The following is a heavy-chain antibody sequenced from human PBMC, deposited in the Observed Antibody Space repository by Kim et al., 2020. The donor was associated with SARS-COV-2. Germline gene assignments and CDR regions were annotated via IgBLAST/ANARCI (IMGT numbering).Heavy chain of an antibody. J-gene: IGHJ6*02. CDR2: IYPGDSDT. CDR1: GYSFTSYW. D-gene: IGHD1-26*01. V-gene: IGHV5-51*01. Sequence: GESLKISCKGSGYSFTSYWIGWVRQMPGKGLEWMGIIYPGDSDTRYSPSFQGQVTISADKSISTAYLQWSSLKASDTAMYYCATTQHPRPSGSYFPTYYYYGMDVWGQGTTVTVSS. CDR3: ATTQHPRPSGSYFPTYYYYGMDV.